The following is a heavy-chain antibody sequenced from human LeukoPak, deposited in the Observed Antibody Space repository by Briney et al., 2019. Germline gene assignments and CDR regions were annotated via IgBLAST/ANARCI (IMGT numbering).Heavy chain of an antibody. Sequence: PGGSLRLSCAASGFTFSSYAMHWVRQAPGKGLGWVAVISYDGGYKYYADSVKGRFTMSRDNSKNTLYLQMNSLRAEDTAVYYCARAPSGYYSNFDYWGQGTLVTVSS. CDR1: GFTFSSYA. CDR3: ARAPSGYYSNFDY. CDR2: ISYDGGYK. J-gene: IGHJ4*02. D-gene: IGHD3-3*01. V-gene: IGHV3-30*04.